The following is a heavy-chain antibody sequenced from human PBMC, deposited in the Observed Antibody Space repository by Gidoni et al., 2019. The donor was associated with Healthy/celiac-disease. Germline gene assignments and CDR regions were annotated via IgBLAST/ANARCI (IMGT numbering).Heavy chain of an antibody. D-gene: IGHD2-2*01. CDR1: GFTFDDYA. V-gene: IGHV3-43D*04. CDR3: AKGDCSSTSCHYYYYYGMDV. J-gene: IGHJ6*02. CDR2: ISWDGGST. Sequence: EVQLVESGGVVVQPGGSLSLSCAASGFTFDDYAMHWARQAPGKGLEWVSLISWDGGSTYYADSVKGRFTISRDNSKNSLYLQMNSLRAEDTALYYCAKGDCSSTSCHYYYYYGMDVWGQGTTVTVSS.